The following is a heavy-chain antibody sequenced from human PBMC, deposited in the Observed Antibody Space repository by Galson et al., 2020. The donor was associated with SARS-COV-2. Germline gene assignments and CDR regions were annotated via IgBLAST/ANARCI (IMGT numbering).Heavy chain of an antibody. CDR3: ARDPLWLGELLNTPENNFDY. Sequence: RQDGSVKVSCKPSGYTFTSYGISWVRQAPGRGLEWMGWISTYNANTNYAQKLQGRVTMTIDTSTTTAYMELRSLKSDDTAVYYCARDPLWLGELLNTPENNFDYWGQGTLVTVSS. J-gene: IGHJ4*02. CDR2: ISTYNANT. V-gene: IGHV1-18*01. CDR1: GYTFTSYG. D-gene: IGHD3-10*01.